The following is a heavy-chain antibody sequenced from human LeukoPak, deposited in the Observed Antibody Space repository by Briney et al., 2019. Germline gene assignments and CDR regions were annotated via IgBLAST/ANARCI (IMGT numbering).Heavy chain of an antibody. J-gene: IGHJ2*01. V-gene: IGHV3-7*01. Sequence: PGGSLRLSCAVSGFTFSGYWMSWVRQAPGKGLEWVANINQDGSVKYYVDSVKGRFTISRDNAQNSLSLQMNSLRAEDTAVYYCARDPYSSSWYGWYFDLWGRGTLVTVSS. CDR1: GFTFSGYW. CDR2: INQDGSVK. D-gene: IGHD6-13*01. CDR3: ARDPYSSSWYGWYFDL.